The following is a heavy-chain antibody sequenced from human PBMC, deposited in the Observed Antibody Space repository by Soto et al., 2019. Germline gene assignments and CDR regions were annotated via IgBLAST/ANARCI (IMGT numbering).Heavy chain of an antibody. CDR2: MYFGGSL. CDR1: GASVSHGY. J-gene: IGHJ5*02. CDR3: ARSYYDSTGFAVDP. D-gene: IGHD3-22*01. V-gene: IGHV4-59*02. Sequence: QMQLQASGPGLVKPSETLSLTCNVSGASVSHGYWSWIRQPPGKGLEWIGFMYFGGSLNYNPSLTTRATIPVETSNHPYSMKLTSVTPSDTAVYYCARSYYDSTGFAVDPWGQGTLVTVSS.